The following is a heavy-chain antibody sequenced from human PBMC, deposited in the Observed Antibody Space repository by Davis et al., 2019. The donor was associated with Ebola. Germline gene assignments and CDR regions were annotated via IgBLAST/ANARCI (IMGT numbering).Heavy chain of an antibody. CDR3: PREGGSSSSGGLDV. CDR2: IGNSAYYSYTT. D-gene: IGHD6-6*01. CDR1: GFSFSDYY. J-gene: IGHJ6*02. Sequence: GESLKISCAASGFSFSDYYMTWVRQAPGKGLEWLSYIGNSAYYSYTTYYAESVKGRFTVFRDNAKNSLYLQMDSLSAEDTAVYYCPREGGSSSSGGLDVWGQGTTVTVSS. V-gene: IGHV3-11*01.